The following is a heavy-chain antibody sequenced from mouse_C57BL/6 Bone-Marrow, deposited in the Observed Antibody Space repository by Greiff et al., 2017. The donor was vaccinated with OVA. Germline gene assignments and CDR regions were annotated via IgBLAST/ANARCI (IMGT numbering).Heavy chain of an antibody. D-gene: IGHD1-1*01. J-gene: IGHJ1*03. V-gene: IGHV1-55*01. CDR3: ASPYYYGSSLRALGWYFDV. Sequence: QVHVKQPGAELVKPGASVKMSCKASGYTFTSYWITWVKQRPGQGLEWIGDIYPGSGSTNYNEKFKSKATLTVDTSSSTAYMQLSSLTSEDSAVYYCASPYYYGSSLRALGWYFDVWGTGTTVTVSS. CDR2: IYPGSGST. CDR1: GYTFTSYW.